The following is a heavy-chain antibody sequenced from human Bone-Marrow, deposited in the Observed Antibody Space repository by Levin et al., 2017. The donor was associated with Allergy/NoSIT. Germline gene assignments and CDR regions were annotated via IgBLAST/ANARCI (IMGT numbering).Heavy chain of an antibody. Sequence: LSLTCAASGFTFSSYGMHWVRQAPGKGLEWVAVIWYDGSNKYYADSVKGRFTISRDNSKNTLYLQMNSLRAEDTAVYYCARDGARIAVAGPFDYWGQGTLVTVSS. D-gene: IGHD6-19*01. CDR2: IWYDGSNK. V-gene: IGHV3-33*01. J-gene: IGHJ4*02. CDR3: ARDGARIAVAGPFDY. CDR1: GFTFSSYG.